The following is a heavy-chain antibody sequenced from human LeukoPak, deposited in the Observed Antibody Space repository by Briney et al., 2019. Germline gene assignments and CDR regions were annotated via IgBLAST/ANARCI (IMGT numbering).Heavy chain of an antibody. V-gene: IGHV1-69*04. Sequence: SVKVSCKASGGTFSSYAISWVRQAPGQGLEWMGRIIPILGIANYAQKFQGRVTITADESTSTAYMELSSLRSEDTAVYYCARDWGVPAANYYYYMDVWGKGTTVTVSS. D-gene: IGHD2-2*01. J-gene: IGHJ6*03. CDR1: GGTFSSYA. CDR2: IIPILGIA. CDR3: ARDWGVPAANYYYYMDV.